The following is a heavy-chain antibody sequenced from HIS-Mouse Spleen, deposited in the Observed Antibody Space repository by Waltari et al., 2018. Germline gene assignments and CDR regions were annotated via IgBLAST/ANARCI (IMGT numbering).Heavy chain of an antibody. J-gene: IGHJ2*01. Sequence: QLQLQESGPGLVKPSETLSLTCTFSGGSISSSSYYWGWIRRPPGKGLEWIGRICYTGSTYYNPSLKSRVTISVDTSKNQFSLKLSSVTAADTAVYYCAREIPYSSSWYDWYFDLWGRGTLVTVSS. CDR2: ICYTGST. CDR3: AREIPYSSSWYDWYFDL. V-gene: IGHV4-39*07. CDR1: GGSISSSSYY. D-gene: IGHD6-13*01.